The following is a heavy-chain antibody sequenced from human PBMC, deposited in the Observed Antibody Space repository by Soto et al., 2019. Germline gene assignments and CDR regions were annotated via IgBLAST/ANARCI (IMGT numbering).Heavy chain of an antibody. J-gene: IGHJ4*02. CDR3: ASAYCGGDCYSFDY. CDR2: IIPIFGTA. Sequence: GASVKVSCKASGGTFSSYAISWVRQAPGQGLEWMGGIIPIFGTANYAQKFQGRVTITADESTSTAYMELSSLRSEDTAVYYCASAYCGGDCYSFDYWGQGTMVTVSS. V-gene: IGHV1-69*13. D-gene: IGHD2-21*02. CDR1: GGTFSSYA.